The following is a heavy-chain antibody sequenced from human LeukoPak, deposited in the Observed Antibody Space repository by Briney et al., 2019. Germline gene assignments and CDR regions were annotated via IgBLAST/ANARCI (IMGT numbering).Heavy chain of an antibody. CDR1: GFTFSSYG. CDR3: ARGWYYRETSGPFDY. Sequence: GGSLRLSCAASGFTFSSYGMSWVRQAPGKGLEWVSYISGSGSTIYYADSVKGRFTISRDNAKNSLYLQMNSLTAEDTAVYYCARGWYYRETSGPFDYWGQGTLVTVSS. CDR2: ISGSGSTI. J-gene: IGHJ4*02. V-gene: IGHV3-48*04. D-gene: IGHD1-26*01.